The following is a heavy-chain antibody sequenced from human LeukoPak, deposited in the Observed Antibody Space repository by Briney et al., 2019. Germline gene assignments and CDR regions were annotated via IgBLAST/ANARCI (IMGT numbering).Heavy chain of an antibody. Sequence: SQTLSLTCTVSGGSISSGSYYWSWIRQPAGKGLEWIGSIYYSGSTYYNPSLKSRVTISVDTSKNQFSLKLSSVTAADTAVYFCARDRGPKWPVVTAKPVPFHYWGQGTLVTVSS. CDR3: ARDRGPKWPVVTAKPVPFHY. J-gene: IGHJ4*02. V-gene: IGHV4-39*07. D-gene: IGHD2-21*02. CDR2: IYYSGST. CDR1: GGSISSGSYY.